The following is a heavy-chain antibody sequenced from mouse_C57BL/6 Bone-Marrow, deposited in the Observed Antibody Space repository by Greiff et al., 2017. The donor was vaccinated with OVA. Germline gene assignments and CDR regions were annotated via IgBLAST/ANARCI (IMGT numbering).Heavy chain of an antibody. CDR2: IDPENGDT. D-gene: IGHD1-1*01. Sequence: VQLQQSGAELVRPGASVKLSCTASGFNIKDDYMHWVKQRPEQGLEWIGWIDPENGDTEYASKFQGKATITADTYSNTAYLQLSSLTSEDTAVYYCTTDGSRGMDYWGQGTSVTVSS. J-gene: IGHJ4*01. CDR1: GFNIKDDY. CDR3: TTDGSRGMDY. V-gene: IGHV14-4*01.